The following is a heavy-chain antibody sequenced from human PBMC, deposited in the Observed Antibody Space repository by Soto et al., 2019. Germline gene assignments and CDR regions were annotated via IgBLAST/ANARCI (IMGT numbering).Heavy chain of an antibody. CDR2: ISGSDGST. J-gene: IGHJ6*01. CDR3: VKDWTGDTCPCMDV. D-gene: IGHD2-8*02. CDR1: GFTFNNYA. V-gene: IGHV3-23*01. Sequence: EVQLLESGGGLVQPGGSLRLSCAASGFTFNNYAMTWVRQAPGKGLEWVSTISGSDGSTYHADSVKGRLTISRDNSKNALYLQMSSLRAEDTALYYCVKDWTGDTCPCMDVWGQGTTVTVSS.